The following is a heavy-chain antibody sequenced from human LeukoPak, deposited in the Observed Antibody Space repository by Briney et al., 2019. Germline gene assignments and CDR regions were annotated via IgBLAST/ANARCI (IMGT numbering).Heavy chain of an antibody. J-gene: IGHJ4*02. CDR1: GASISRYY. CDR2: MYYTGST. CDR3: ARNGYTKSWTHLDY. Sequence: PSETLSLTCTVSGASISRYYWSWIRQPPGEGLEWIGYMYYTGSTNYNPSLKSQVTMSVDTSKNQFSLNLRSVTTADTAFYYCARNGYTKSWTHLDYWGQGILVSVSS. V-gene: IGHV4-59*12. D-gene: IGHD3/OR15-3a*01.